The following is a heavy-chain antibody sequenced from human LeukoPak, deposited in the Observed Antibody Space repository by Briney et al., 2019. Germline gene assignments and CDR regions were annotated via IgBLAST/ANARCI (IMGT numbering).Heavy chain of an antibody. CDR2: VYDSGNTKYT. D-gene: IGHD5-12*01. CDR1: GGPIIPYY. J-gene: IGHJ6*02. CDR3: ARELGSGYGYGMDV. Sequence: SETLSLTCIVSGGPIIPYYWSWIRQPPGKGLEWIGWVYDSGNTKYTKYNSSLTSRVTISLDTSQKQFSLEVTSVTAADTAQYYCARELGSGYGYGMDVWGQGTAVTVSS. V-gene: IGHV4-59*01.